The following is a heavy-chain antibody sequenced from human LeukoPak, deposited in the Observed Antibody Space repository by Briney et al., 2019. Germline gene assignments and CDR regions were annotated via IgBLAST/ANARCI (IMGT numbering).Heavy chain of an antibody. Sequence: PSETLSLTCTVSGGSISSGDYYWSWIRQPPGKGLEWIGYIYYSGSTYYNPSLKSRVTISADTSKNQFSLKLSSVTAADTAVYYCARDGAAGYPLGHFDYWGQGTLVTVSA. CDR3: ARDGAAGYPLGHFDY. CDR1: GGSISSGDYY. D-gene: IGHD3-9*01. CDR2: IYYSGST. V-gene: IGHV4-30-4*08. J-gene: IGHJ4*02.